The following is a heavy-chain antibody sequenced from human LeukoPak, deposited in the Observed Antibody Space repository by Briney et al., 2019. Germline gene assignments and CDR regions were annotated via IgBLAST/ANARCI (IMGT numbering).Heavy chain of an antibody. CDR2: IYPGDSDT. D-gene: IGHD3-22*01. CDR3: ARTYYYDSSGYPQYFQH. CDR1: GYSFTSYW. Sequence: ESLKISCKGSGYSFTSYWIGWVRQMPGKGLEWMGIIYPGDSDTRYSPSFQGQVTISADKSISTAYLQWSSLKASDTAMYYCARTYYYDSSGYPQYFQHWGQGTLVTVSS. V-gene: IGHV5-51*01. J-gene: IGHJ1*01.